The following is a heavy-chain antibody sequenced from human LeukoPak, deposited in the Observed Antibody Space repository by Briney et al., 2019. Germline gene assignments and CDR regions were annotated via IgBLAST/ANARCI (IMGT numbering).Heavy chain of an antibody. D-gene: IGHD2-21*01. CDR3: AKASCSRECYYVVDS. V-gene: IGHV3-23*01. CDR1: GFTFSSYT. CDR2: ISGSGGNT. Sequence: PGGSLRLSCAASGFTFSSYTLGWVRQAPGEGLEWVSGISGSGGNTYYGDSVKGRFTISRDNSKSTLYLQMNSLRAEDTAVYYCAKASCSRECYYVVDSGDQGILVTVSA. J-gene: IGHJ4*02.